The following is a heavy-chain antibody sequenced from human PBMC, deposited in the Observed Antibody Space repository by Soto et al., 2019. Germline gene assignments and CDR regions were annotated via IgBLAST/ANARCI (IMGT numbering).Heavy chain of an antibody. CDR3: ARVLTRYYDFWSGQTGGAFDI. V-gene: IGHV1-18*01. Sequence: QVQLVPSGAEVKKPGASVKVSCKASGYTFTSYGISWVRQAPGQGLEWMGWISAYNGNTNYAQKLQGRVTMTTDTSTSTAYMELRSLRSDDTAVYYCARVLTRYYDFWSGQTGGAFDIWGQGTMVTVSS. CDR1: GYTFTSYG. J-gene: IGHJ3*02. D-gene: IGHD3-3*01. CDR2: ISAYNGNT.